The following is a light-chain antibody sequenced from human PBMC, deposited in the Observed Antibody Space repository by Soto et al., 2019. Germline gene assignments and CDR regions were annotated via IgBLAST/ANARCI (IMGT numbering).Light chain of an antibody. CDR1: QSISVW. V-gene: IGKV1-5*03. CDR3: QQYHSFSRT. Sequence: DIQMTQSPSTLSASVGGRVTITCRASQSISVWLAWYQQKPEKAPKPLIYKASSLESGVPSRFSGSGSGTEFTLTISSLQPDDFATYFCQQYHSFSRTFGPGTRVEIK. J-gene: IGKJ1*01. CDR2: KAS.